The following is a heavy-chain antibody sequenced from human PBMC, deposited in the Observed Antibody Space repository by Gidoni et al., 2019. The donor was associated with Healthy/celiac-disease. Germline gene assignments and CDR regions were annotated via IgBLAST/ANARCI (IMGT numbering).Heavy chain of an antibody. CDR1: AYTLTEFS. CDR2: FDPEDVET. Sequence: QVQLVQSGAEVKKPGASVKVSSMVSAYTLTEFSMHWVRQAPGKGLQWMGGFDPEDVETIYAQKFQGRVTMTEDTSTDTAYMELSSLRSEDTAVYYCATGGLRWSDYYGMDVWGQGTTVTVSS. D-gene: IGHD3-10*01. CDR3: ATGGLRWSDYYGMDV. J-gene: IGHJ6*02. V-gene: IGHV1-24*01.